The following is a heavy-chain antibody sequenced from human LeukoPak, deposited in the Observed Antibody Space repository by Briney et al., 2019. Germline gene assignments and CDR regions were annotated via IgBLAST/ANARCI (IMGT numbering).Heavy chain of an antibody. CDR1: GDSISSSNW. V-gene: IGHV4-4*02. Sequence: PSGTLSLTCAVSGDSISSSNWWSWVRQPPGKGLEWIGEIYHSGSTTYNPSLESRVTISMDKSKNQFSLKLSSVTAADTAVYYCAREIRGYYDSSGYYAFDIWGQGTMVTVSS. D-gene: IGHD3-22*01. CDR2: IYHSGST. J-gene: IGHJ3*02. CDR3: AREIRGYYDSSGYYAFDI.